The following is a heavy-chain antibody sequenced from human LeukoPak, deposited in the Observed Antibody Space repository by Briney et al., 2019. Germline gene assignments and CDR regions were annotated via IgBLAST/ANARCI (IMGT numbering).Heavy chain of an antibody. CDR3: CTPAFDY. J-gene: IGHJ4*02. CDR2: IRSKANSYAT. CDR1: VYTFSGSA. Sequence: GGSLRLSCAASVYTFSGSAMHWVRQASGKGREWVGRIRSKANSYATAYAASVKGRFTISRDDSKNTAYLQMNSLRTEDTTVYYCCTPAFDYGGQETLVRVST. V-gene: IGHV3-73*01. D-gene: IGHD2-8*01.